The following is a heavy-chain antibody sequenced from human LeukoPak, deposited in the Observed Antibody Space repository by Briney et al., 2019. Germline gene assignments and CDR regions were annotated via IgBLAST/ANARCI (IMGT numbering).Heavy chain of an antibody. Sequence: SETLSLTCTVSGGSISSYYWSWIRQPPGKGLEWIGYIYYSGSTNYNPSLKSRVTISVDTPKNQFSLKLSSVTAADTAVYYCARDVRRGYYYYGMDVWGQGTTVTVSS. D-gene: IGHD3-10*01. V-gene: IGHV4-59*01. CDR2: IYYSGST. J-gene: IGHJ6*02. CDR3: ARDVRRGYYYYGMDV. CDR1: GGSISSYY.